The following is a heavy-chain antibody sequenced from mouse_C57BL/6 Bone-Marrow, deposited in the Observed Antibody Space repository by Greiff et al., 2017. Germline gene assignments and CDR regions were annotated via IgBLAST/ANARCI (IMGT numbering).Heavy chain of an antibody. V-gene: IGHV1-54*01. Sequence: VQLQQSGAELVRPGTSVKVSCKASGYAFTNYLIEWVKQRPGQGLEWIGVINPGSGGTNDTEKFKGKATLTADTSSSTAYMQLSSLTSEDSAVYFCARDYRGYFDYWGQGTTLTVSS. D-gene: IGHD2-14*01. CDR1: GYAFTNYL. CDR2: INPGSGGT. CDR3: ARDYRGYFDY. J-gene: IGHJ2*01.